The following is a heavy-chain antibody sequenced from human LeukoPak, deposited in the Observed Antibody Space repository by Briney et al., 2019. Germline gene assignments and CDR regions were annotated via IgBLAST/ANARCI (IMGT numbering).Heavy chain of an antibody. CDR1: GYTFTSYY. J-gene: IGHJ5*02. CDR2: INPSGGST. Sequence: ASVKVSCKASGYTFTSYYMHWVRQAPGQGLEWMGIINPSGGSTSYAQKFQGRVTMTRDTSTSTVYMELSSLRSEDTAVYYCARDEKNYDFWSGSNGWFDPWGQGTLVTVSS. V-gene: IGHV1-46*01. D-gene: IGHD3-3*01. CDR3: ARDEKNYDFWSGSNGWFDP.